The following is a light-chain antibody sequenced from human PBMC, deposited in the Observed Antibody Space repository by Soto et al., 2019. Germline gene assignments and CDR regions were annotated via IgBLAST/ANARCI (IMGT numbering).Light chain of an antibody. CDR2: DGS. J-gene: IGLJ1*01. V-gene: IGLV3-21*02. CDR3: QVWDACSDDYA. Sequence: YELTQPPSVSVAPGQTARITCEGNNIATKSVHWYQQKPGQAPVLVVYDGSDRPSGIPDRFSGSNSGNTATLTISRVEAVDEPEYYCQVWDACSDDYAFGGGTKVTV. CDR1: NIATKS.